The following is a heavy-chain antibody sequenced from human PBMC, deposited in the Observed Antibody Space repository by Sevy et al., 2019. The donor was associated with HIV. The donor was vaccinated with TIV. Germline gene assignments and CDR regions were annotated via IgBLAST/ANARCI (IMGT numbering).Heavy chain of an antibody. D-gene: IGHD6-19*01. Sequence: GGSLRLSCAASRFTFNTYAMHWVRQAPGKGLDWVAFISYDGTNEYYADSVQGRFTISRENSKNTLYLQMNSLRAEDTAVYYCARDGVSSGWYRGYYFDYWGQGTLVTVSS. CDR3: ARDGVSSGWYRGYYFDY. CDR1: RFTFNTYA. V-gene: IGHV3-30*04. J-gene: IGHJ4*02. CDR2: ISYDGTNE.